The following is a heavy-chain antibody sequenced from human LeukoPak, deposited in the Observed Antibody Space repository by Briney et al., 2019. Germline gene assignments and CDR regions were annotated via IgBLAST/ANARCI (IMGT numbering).Heavy chain of an antibody. CDR1: GGTFSNYA. D-gene: IGHD1-7*01. CDR3: ARNTWNYNYYYYYMDV. J-gene: IGHJ6*03. Sequence: GASVKVSCKASGGTFSNYAISWVRQAPGQGLEWMGGIIPIFGTANYAQKFRGRVTITADKSTRTAYMELSNLRPEDTAVYYCARNTWNYNYYYYYMDVWGKGTTVTVSS. CDR2: IIPIFGTA. V-gene: IGHV1-69*06.